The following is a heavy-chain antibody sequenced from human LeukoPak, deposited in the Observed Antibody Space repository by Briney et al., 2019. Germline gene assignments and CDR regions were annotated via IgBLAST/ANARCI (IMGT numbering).Heavy chain of an antibody. D-gene: IGHD3-22*01. CDR3: ARHLPEDYDSSGYYTFDY. Sequence: SETLSLTCTVSGGSISSYYWGLIRQPPGKGLEWIGSIYYSGSTYYNPSLKSRVTISVDTSKNQFSLKLSSVTAADTAVYYCARHLPEDYDSSGYYTFDYWGQGTLVTVSS. CDR1: GGSISSYY. J-gene: IGHJ4*02. CDR2: IYYSGST. V-gene: IGHV4-39*01.